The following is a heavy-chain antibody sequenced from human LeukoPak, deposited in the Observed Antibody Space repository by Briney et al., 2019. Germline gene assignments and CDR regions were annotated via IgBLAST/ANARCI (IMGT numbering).Heavy chain of an antibody. D-gene: IGHD3-16*01. CDR2: INHSGST. CDR3: ARKGVYYYYYYMDV. CDR1: GGSFSGYY. Sequence: SETLSLTCAVYGGSFSGYYWSWIRQPRGKGLEWIGEINHSGSTNYNPSLKSRVTISVDTSKNQFSLKLSSVTAADTAVYYCARKGVYYYYYYMDVWGKGTTVTISS. V-gene: IGHV4-34*01. J-gene: IGHJ6*03.